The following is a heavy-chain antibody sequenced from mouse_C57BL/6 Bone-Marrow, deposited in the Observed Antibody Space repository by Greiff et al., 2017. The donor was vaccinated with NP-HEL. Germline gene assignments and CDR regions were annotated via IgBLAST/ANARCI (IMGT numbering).Heavy chain of an antibody. CDR1: GFNIKDDY. D-gene: IGHD1-1*01. Sequence: EVQLQQSGAELVRPGASVKLSCTASGFNIKDDYMHWVKQRPEQGLEWIGWIDPENGDTEYASKFQGKATITADPSSNTAYLQLSSLTSEDTAVYYCTPYYGSSPYYFDYWGQGTTLTVSS. J-gene: IGHJ2*01. V-gene: IGHV14-4*01. CDR3: TPYYGSSPYYFDY. CDR2: IDPENGDT.